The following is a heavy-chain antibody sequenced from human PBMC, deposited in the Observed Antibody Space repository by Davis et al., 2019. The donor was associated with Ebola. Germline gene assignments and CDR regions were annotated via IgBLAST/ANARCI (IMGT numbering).Heavy chain of an antibody. CDR2: VHSSGTN. D-gene: IGHD3-16*01. V-gene: IGHV4-59*08. J-gene: IGHJ5*02. CDR1: GTSIVDSY. CDR3: ARLDPFYSDSTGYFISWFDP. Sequence: MPSETLSLTCTVSGTSIVDSYWTWIRLPPGQGLEWIGYVHSSGTNNYNPSLKRRLTISVDTSKNQFSLKLRSVTAADTAVYYCARLDPFYSDSTGYFISWFDPWGPGTLVTVSS.